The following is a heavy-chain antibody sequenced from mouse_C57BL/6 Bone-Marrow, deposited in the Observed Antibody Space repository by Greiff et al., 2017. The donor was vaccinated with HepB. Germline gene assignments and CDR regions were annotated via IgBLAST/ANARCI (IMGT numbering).Heavy chain of an antibody. J-gene: IGHJ3*01. CDR1: GYSITSGYY. V-gene: IGHV3-6*01. D-gene: IGHD5-1*01. CDR2: ISYDGSN. Sequence: EVQLQQSGPGLVKPSQSLSLTCSVTGYSITSGYYWNWIRQFPGNKLEWMSYISYDGSNNYNPSLKNRISITRDTSKNQFFLKLNSVTTEDTATYYCAREVLSWFAYWGQGTLVTVSA. CDR3: AREVLSWFAY.